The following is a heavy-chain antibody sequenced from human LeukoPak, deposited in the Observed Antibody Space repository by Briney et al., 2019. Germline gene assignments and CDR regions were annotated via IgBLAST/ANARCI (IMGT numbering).Heavy chain of an antibody. V-gene: IGHV4-59*12. CDR2: IYYSGST. J-gene: IGHJ5*02. Sequence: SETLSLTCTVSGGSISSYYWSWIRQPPGKGLEWIGYIYYSGSTNYNPSLKSRVTISVDTSKNQFSLKLSSVTAADTAVYYCARDPGIATPWGQGTLVTVSS. D-gene: IGHD6-13*01. CDR3: ARDPGIATP. CDR1: GGSISSYY.